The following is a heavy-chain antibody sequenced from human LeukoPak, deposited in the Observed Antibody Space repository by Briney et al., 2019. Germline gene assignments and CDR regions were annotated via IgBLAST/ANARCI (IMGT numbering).Heavy chain of an antibody. D-gene: IGHD6-19*01. CDR1: GFTFSSYW. J-gene: IGHJ6*02. CDR2: IKQDGSEK. V-gene: IGHV3-7*01. CDR3: ARDSRGWYGYYYYGMDV. Sequence: GVLRLSCAASGFTFSSYWMSWVRQAPGKGLEWVANIKQDGSEKYYVDSVKGRFTISRDNAKNSLYLQMNSLRAEDTAVYYCARDSRGWYGYYYYGMDVWGQGTTVTVSS.